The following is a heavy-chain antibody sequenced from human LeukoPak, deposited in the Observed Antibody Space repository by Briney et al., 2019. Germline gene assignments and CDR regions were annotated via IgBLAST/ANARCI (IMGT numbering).Heavy chain of an antibody. D-gene: IGHD3-10*01. V-gene: IGHV3-30-3*01. CDR2: ISYDGSNK. J-gene: IGHJ4*02. Sequence: GGSLRLSCAASGFTFSSYAMHWVRQAPGKGLEWVAVISYDGSNKYYADSVKGRFTISRDNSKNTLYLQMNSLRAEDTAVYYCARVWFGELYYFDYWGQGTLVTVSS. CDR3: ARVWFGELYYFDY. CDR1: GFTFSSYA.